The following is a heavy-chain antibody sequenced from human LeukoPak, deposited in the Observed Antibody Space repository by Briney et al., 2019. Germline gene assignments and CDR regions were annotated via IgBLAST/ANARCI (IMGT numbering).Heavy chain of an antibody. J-gene: IGHJ4*02. V-gene: IGHV3-33*01. CDR3: ARERYYYDSSGYSYPDC. Sequence: GGSLRLSCAASGFTFSSYGMHWVRQAPGKGLEWVAVIWYDGSNKYYADSVKGRFTISRDNSKNTLYLQMSSLRAEDTAVYYCARERYYYDSSGYSYPDCWGQGTLVTVSS. D-gene: IGHD3-22*01. CDR1: GFTFSSYG. CDR2: IWYDGSNK.